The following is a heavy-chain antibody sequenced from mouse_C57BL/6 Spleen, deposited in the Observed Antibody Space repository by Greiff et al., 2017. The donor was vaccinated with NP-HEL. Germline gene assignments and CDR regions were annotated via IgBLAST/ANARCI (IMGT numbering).Heavy chain of an antibody. D-gene: IGHD1-1*01. CDR2: IWTGGST. J-gene: IGHJ1*03. Sequence: QVQLQQSGPGLVQPSPCLSITCTVSGFSLTSYGVHWVRQSPGKGLEWLGVIWTGGSTDYNAAFMSRLSITKDNSKGQVFFKMNSLQADDTASYDCANERGYYGSSYWYFDVWGTGTTVTVSS. CDR1: GFSLTSYG. V-gene: IGHV2-5*01. CDR3: ANERGYYGSSYWYFDV.